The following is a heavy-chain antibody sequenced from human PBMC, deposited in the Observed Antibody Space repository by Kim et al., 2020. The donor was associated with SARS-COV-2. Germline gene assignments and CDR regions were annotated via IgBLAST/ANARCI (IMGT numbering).Heavy chain of an antibody. Sequence: SVKVSCKASGGTFSSYAINWVRQAPGQGLKWMGRIIPTLGMTNYAQKLQGRVTITADNSMSTAYMELSGQISEDTAVYYCARSPPYGGFDHWGQGTLVTVTS. J-gene: IGHJ4*02. V-gene: IGHV1-69*04. CDR2: IIPTLGMT. CDR3: ARSPPYGGFDH. D-gene: IGHD4-17*01. CDR1: GGTFSSYA.